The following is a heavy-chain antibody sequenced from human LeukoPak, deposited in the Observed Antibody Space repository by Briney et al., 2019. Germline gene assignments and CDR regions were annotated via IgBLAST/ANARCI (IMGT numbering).Heavy chain of an antibody. V-gene: IGHV4-34*01. D-gene: IGHD2-2*02. CDR3: ARDLGYCSSTSCYSGWFDP. CDR1: GGSFSGYY. J-gene: IGHJ5*02. Sequence: PSETLSLTCAVYGGSFSGYYRSWIRQPPGKGLEWIGEINHSGSTNYNPSLKSRVTISVDTSKNQFSLKLSSVTAADTAVYYCARDLGYCSSTSCYSGWFDPWGQGTLVTVSS. CDR2: INHSGST.